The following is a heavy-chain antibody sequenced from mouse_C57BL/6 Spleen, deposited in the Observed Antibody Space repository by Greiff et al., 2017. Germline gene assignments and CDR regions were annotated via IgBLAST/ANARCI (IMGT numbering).Heavy chain of an antibody. CDR3: ARSYYYGSSYFDY. V-gene: IGHV7-3*01. CDR1: GFTFTDYY. D-gene: IGHD1-1*01. CDR2: IRNKANGYTT. J-gene: IGHJ2*01. Sequence: DVMLVESGGGLVQPGGSLSLSCAASGFTFTDYYMSWVRQPPGKALEWLGFIRNKANGYTTEYSASVKGRFTISRDNSQSILYLQMNALRAEDSATYYCARSYYYGSSYFDYWGQGTTLTVSS.